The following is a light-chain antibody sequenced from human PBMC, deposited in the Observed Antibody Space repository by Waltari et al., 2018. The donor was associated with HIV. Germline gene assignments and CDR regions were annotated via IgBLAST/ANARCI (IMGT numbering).Light chain of an antibody. J-gene: IGLJ2*01. CDR2: VKKDGSH. V-gene: IGLV4-69*01. CDR3: QTWATGIQI. CDR1: SGHSNYA. Sequence: QLILTQLPSASASLGASVKLTCTLSSGHSNYAIAWHQQQPGKSPRFLMKVKKDGSHIKGDGIPDRFSGSSSGAERYLTISGLQSEDESDYYCQTWATGIQIFGGGTKLTVL.